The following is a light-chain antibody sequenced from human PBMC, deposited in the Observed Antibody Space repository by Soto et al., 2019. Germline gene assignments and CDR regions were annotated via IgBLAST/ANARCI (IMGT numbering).Light chain of an antibody. V-gene: IGKV3-15*01. CDR2: GAS. J-gene: IGKJ1*01. Sequence: EIVMTQSPVTLSVSPGERATLSCRASQSVRSNLAWYQQKPGQAPRLLIYGASTRATGVPARFSGSGSGTDFTLTISRLEPEDSAVYYCQQSGRPFGQGTKVDIK. CDR1: QSVRSN. CDR3: QQSGRP.